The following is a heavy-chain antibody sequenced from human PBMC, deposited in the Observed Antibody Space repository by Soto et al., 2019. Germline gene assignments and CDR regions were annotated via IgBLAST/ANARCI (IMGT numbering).Heavy chain of an antibody. V-gene: IGHV4-39*01. CDR2: IYYSGST. CDR3: ARHVVVTASPSIDI. CDR1: GGSISSSSYY. D-gene: IGHD2-21*02. J-gene: IGHJ3*02. Sequence: PSETLSLTCTVSGGSISSSSYYWGWIRQPPGKGLEWIGSIYYSGSTYYNPSLKSRVTISVDTSKNQFSLKLSSVTAADTAVYYCARHVVVTASPSIDIWGQGTMVTVSS.